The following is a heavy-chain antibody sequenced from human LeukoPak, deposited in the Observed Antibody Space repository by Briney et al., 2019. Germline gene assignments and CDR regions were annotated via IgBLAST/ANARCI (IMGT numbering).Heavy chain of an antibody. J-gene: IGHJ5*02. CDR2: ISSSSSYI. CDR3: ARITKHIVVVTAIDH. D-gene: IGHD2-21*02. Sequence: GGSLRLSCAASGFTFSSYSMNWVRQAPGKGLEWVSSISSSSSYIYYADSVKGRFTISRDNAKNSLYLQMNSLRAEDTAVYYCARITKHIVVVTAIDHWGQGTLVTVSS. V-gene: IGHV3-21*01. CDR1: GFTFSSYS.